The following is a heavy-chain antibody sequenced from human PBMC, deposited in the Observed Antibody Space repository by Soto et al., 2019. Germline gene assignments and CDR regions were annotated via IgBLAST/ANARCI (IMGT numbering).Heavy chain of an antibody. CDR2: TSGSGSST. CDR3: EKYSQHYGMDV. Sequence: EVQLLESGGGLVKPGGSLRLSCAASGFTFSSYGMSWVRQAPGKGLEWVSTTSGSGSSTYYADSVKGRFTISRDNAKNTLYLQMNSLRADATAAYYCEKYSQHYGMDVWGQGTTVTVSS. V-gene: IGHV3-23*01. J-gene: IGHJ6*02. CDR1: GFTFSSYG. D-gene: IGHD2-21*01.